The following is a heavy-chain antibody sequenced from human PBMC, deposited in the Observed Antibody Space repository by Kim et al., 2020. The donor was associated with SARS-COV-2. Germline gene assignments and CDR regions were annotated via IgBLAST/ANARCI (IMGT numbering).Heavy chain of an antibody. CDR3: ARASSSWYSVGHMNYYGMDV. V-gene: IGHV1-69*13. D-gene: IGHD6-13*01. CDR1: GGTFSSYA. CDR2: IIPIFGTA. J-gene: IGHJ6*02. Sequence: SVKVSCKASGGTFSSYAISWVRQAPGQGLEWMGGIIPIFGTANYAQKFQGRVTITADESTSTAYMELSSLRSEDTAVYYCARASSSWYSVGHMNYYGMDVWGQGTTVTVSS.